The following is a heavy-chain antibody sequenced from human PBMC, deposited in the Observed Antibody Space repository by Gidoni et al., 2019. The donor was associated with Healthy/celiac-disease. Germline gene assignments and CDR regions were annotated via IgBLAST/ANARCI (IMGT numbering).Heavy chain of an antibody. V-gene: IGHV3-21*01. Sequence: EVQLVVSGGGLVKPGGSLRLSCAASGFTFSSYSMNWVRQAPGKGLEWISSSSSSSSYIYYADSVKGRFTISRDNAKNSLYLQMNSLRAEDTAVYYCARDRGYCSGGSCYHNWFDPWGQGTLVTVSS. CDR3: ARDRGYCSGGSCYHNWFDP. CDR2: SSSSSSYI. J-gene: IGHJ5*02. CDR1: GFTFSSYS. D-gene: IGHD2-15*01.